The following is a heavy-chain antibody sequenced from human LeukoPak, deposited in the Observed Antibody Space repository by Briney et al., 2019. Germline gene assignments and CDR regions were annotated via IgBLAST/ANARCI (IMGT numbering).Heavy chain of an antibody. CDR1: GGTFSSYA. CDR3: ARGDGAARRGHYYYGMDV. J-gene: IGHJ6*02. CDR2: IIPILGIA. Sequence: SVKVSCKASGGTFSSYAISWVRQAPGQGLEWMGRIIPILGIANYAQKFQGRVTITADKSTSTAYMELSSLRSEDTAVYYCARGDGAARRGHYYYGMDVWGQGTTVTVSS. V-gene: IGHV1-69*04. D-gene: IGHD6-6*01.